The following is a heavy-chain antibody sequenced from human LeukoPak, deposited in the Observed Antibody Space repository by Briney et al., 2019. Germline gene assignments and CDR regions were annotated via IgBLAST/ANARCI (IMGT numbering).Heavy chain of an antibody. D-gene: IGHD6-13*01. V-gene: IGHV4-59*08. J-gene: IGHJ4*02. CDR2: IYYSGST. CDR3: ARHKMGIAAAGTVYYSDY. Sequence: SQTLCLTCAVSGGSISSYYWSWIRQPPGKGLGWGGDIYYSGSTNYNPSLKSRVTISVDTSKTPFSLQLSSVTAADTAVYYCARHKMGIAAAGTVYYSDYGGQGTLVTVPS. CDR1: GGSISSYY.